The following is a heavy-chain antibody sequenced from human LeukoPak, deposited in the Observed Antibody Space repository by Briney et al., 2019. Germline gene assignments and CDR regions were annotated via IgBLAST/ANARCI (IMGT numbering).Heavy chain of an antibody. Sequence: PGGSLRLSCAASGFTFSSYGMHWVRQAPGKGLEWVAFIRYDGSNKYYTDSVKGRFTISRDNSKNTLYLQMNSLRAEDTAVYYCAKDRSRDLEVGYNWFDPWGQGTLVIVSS. V-gene: IGHV3-30*02. CDR3: AKDRSRDLEVGYNWFDP. J-gene: IGHJ5*02. D-gene: IGHD2-15*01. CDR1: GFTFSSYG. CDR2: IRYDGSNK.